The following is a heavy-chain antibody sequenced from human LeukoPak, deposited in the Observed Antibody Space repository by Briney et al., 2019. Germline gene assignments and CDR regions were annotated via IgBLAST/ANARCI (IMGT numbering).Heavy chain of an antibody. CDR1: GFTFSSYS. V-gene: IGHV3-48*04. D-gene: IGHD6-13*01. Sequence: GGSLRLSCAASGFTFSSYSMNWVRQAPGKGLEWVSYISSSGSTIYYADSAKGRFTISRDNAKNSLYLQMNSLRAEDTAVYYCARPSIYSSSWYLDYWGQGTLVTVSS. CDR3: ARPSIYSSSWYLDY. CDR2: ISSSGSTI. J-gene: IGHJ4*02.